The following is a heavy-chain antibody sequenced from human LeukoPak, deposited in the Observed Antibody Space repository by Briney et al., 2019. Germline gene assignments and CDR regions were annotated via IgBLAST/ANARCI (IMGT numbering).Heavy chain of an antibody. J-gene: IGHJ4*02. Sequence: SVKVSCKASGGTFSSYAISWVRQAPGQGLEWMGRIIPIPGIANYAQKFQGRVTITADKSTSTAYMELSSLRSEDTAVYYCARVRIAAAGTISSYFDYWGQGTLVTVPS. D-gene: IGHD6-13*01. CDR3: ARVRIAAAGTISSYFDY. CDR1: GGTFSSYA. V-gene: IGHV1-69*04. CDR2: IIPIPGIA.